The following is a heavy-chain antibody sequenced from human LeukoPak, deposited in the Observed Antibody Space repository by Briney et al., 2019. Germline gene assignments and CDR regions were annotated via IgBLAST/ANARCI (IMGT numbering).Heavy chain of an antibody. D-gene: IGHD3-9*01. V-gene: IGHV1-8*01. J-gene: IGHJ6*02. Sequence: GASVKVSCKASGYTFTSQDINWVRQATGQGLEWMGWMNPNSGNTGYAQKFQGRVIMTRDTSINTAYMELYSLRSDDTAVYYCASGYYDMARSNYYGMDVWGQGTTVTVSS. CDR2: MNPNSGNT. CDR3: ASGYYDMARSNYYGMDV. CDR1: GYTFTSQD.